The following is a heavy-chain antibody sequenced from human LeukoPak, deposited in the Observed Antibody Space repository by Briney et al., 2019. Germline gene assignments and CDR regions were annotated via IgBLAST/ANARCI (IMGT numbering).Heavy chain of an antibody. V-gene: IGHV3-11*01. CDR1: GFTFSDYY. CDR3: ASSSGGRAPTHFDY. CDR2: IGSSGSII. Sequence: GGSLRLSCAASGFTFSDYYMSWIRQAPGKGLEWVSYIGSSGSIIYYADSVKGRFTISRDNAKNSLYLQMNSLRAEDTAVYYCASSSGGRAPTHFDYWGQGTLVTVSS. D-gene: IGHD2-15*01. J-gene: IGHJ4*02.